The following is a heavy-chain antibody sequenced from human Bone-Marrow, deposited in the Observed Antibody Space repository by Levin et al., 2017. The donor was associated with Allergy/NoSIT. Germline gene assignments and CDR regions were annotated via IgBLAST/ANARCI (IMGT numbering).Heavy chain of an antibody. J-gene: IGHJ6*02. CDR2: ISAYNGNT. D-gene: IGHD3-9*01. V-gene: IGHV1-18*01. CDR1: GYTFTSYG. CDR3: ARGFWDDWLSPLRSYYYYYGMDV. Sequence: ASVKVSCKASGYTFTSYGISWVRQAPGQGLEWMGWISAYNGNTNYAQKLQGRVTMTTDTSTSTAYMELRSLRSDDTAVYYCARGFWDDWLSPLRSYYYYYGMDVWGQGTTVTVSS.